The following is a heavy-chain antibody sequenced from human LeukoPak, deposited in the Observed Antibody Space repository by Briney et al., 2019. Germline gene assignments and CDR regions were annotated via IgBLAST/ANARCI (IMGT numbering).Heavy chain of an antibody. V-gene: IGHV3-21*06. Sequence: PGGSLRLSCAVSGFSFSSHNMNCVRQAPGKGLEWVSCITSNNDIYYADAVKGRFTISRDNAKNSLYLQMNSLRGDDTAVYYCARYGSGSCYSGLLWGQGTLVTVSS. D-gene: IGHD2-15*01. CDR2: ITSNNDI. J-gene: IGHJ4*02. CDR1: GFSFSSHN. CDR3: ARYGSGSCYSGLL.